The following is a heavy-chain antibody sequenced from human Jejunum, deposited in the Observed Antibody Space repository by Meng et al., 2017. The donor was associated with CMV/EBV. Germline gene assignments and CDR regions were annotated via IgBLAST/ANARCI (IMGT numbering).Heavy chain of an antibody. CDR2: IYFIGNT. J-gene: IGHJ6*02. Sequence: STSSWAWIRQPPGKELEWIGSIYFIGNTYYNPSLKSRVAISVDTSKNQFSLKLNSVTAADSAVYYCARDPLRYCYNNNCRGGVDVWGQGTTVTVSS. CDR1: STSS. V-gene: IGHV4-39*07. CDR3: ARDPLRYCYNNNCRGGVDV. D-gene: IGHD3-9*01.